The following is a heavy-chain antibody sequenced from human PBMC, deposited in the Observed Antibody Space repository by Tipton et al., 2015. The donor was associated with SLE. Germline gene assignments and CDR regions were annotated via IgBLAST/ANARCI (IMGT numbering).Heavy chain of an antibody. V-gene: IGHV4-61*02. Sequence: LRLSCTVSGGSISSGSYYWSWIRQPAGKGLEWIGRIYTSGSTNYNPSLKSRVTISVDTSKNQFSLKLSSVTAADTAVYYCARANPEFDPWGQGTLVTVSS. J-gene: IGHJ5*02. CDR2: IYTSGST. CDR3: ARANPEFDP. CDR1: GGSISSGSYY.